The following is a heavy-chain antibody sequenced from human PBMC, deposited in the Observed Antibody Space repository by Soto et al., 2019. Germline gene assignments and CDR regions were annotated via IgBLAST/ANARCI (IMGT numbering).Heavy chain of an antibody. CDR1: GFTFGDYA. CDR3: TRDPYYYGSGSYSQIDY. Sequence: SLRLSFTASGFTFGDYAMSWFRRAPGKGLEWVGFIRSKAYGGTTEYAASVKGRFTISRDDSKSIAYLQMNSLKTEDTAVYYCTRDPYYYGSGSYSQIDYWGQGTLVTVSS. J-gene: IGHJ4*02. CDR2: IRSKAYGGTT. D-gene: IGHD3-10*01. V-gene: IGHV3-49*03.